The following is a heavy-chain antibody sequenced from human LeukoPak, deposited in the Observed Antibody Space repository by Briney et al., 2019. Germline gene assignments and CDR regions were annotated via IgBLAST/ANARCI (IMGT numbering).Heavy chain of an antibody. CDR3: LGYCSGGRCYSGGH. V-gene: IGHV3-23*01. Sequence: GGSLRLSCAASGLTVSGHYMSWVRQAPGKGLEWVSTVSTSGGSTYYADSVKGRFTISRDNSKNTQYLQMNSLRAEDTAIYYCLGYCSGGRCYSGGHWGQGTLVTVSS. J-gene: IGHJ4*02. D-gene: IGHD2-15*01. CDR1: GLTVSGHY. CDR2: VSTSGGST.